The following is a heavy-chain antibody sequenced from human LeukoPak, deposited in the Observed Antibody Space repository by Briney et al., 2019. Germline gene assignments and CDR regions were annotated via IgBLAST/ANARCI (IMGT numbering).Heavy chain of an antibody. D-gene: IGHD1-1*01. Sequence: PGGSLRLSCAASGFTFDDYAMHWVRQAPGKGLEWVSGISWNSGSIGYADSVKGRFTISRDNAKNSLYLQMNSLRAEDTALYYCARTARRGYYYYYYMDVWGKGTTVTVSS. CDR1: GFTFDDYA. V-gene: IGHV3-9*01. CDR2: ISWNSGSI. CDR3: ARTARRGYYYYYYMDV. J-gene: IGHJ6*03.